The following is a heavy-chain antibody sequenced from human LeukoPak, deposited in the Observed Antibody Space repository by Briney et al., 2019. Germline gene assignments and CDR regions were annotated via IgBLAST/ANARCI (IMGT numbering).Heavy chain of an antibody. J-gene: IGHJ4*02. CDR3: ARQGVSLIARCGGDCYAYDY. D-gene: IGHD2-21*02. Sequence: GGSLRLSCAASGFNVNVNYMSWVRQAPGKGLEWVAVISSDGKTYYADSVKGRFTISRDSSKNTLFLQMNSLRAEDTALYYCARQGVSLIARCGGDCYAYDYWGQGTLVTVSS. CDR2: ISSDGKT. CDR1: GFNVNVNY. V-gene: IGHV3-53*01.